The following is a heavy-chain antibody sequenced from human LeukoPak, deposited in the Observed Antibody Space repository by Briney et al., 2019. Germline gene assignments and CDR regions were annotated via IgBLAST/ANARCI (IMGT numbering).Heavy chain of an antibody. Sequence: GGSLRLSCAASGFAFSGSDMHWVRQACGKGLEWVGRIRSRPNNYTTAYAASVKGRFTISRDDSNNMAYLQMNSLKSDDTAVYYCSRKLGNAVENWGQGVLVIVSS. CDR3: SRKLGNAVEN. J-gene: IGHJ4*02. V-gene: IGHV3-73*01. CDR1: GFAFSGSD. D-gene: IGHD7-27*01. CDR2: IRSRPNNYTT.